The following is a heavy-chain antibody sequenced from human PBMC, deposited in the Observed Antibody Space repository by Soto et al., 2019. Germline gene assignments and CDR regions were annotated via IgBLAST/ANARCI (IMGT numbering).Heavy chain of an antibody. CDR2: IIPIIGII. Sequence: SVKVSCKASGGTFSTYTITWVRQAPGQGLEWMGRIIPIIGIINYAQKFQGRVTISADKFTGTAYMELTGLRSDDTAVYYCARDQGTTTFGVYSMYYYGMDVWGQGTTVTVS. V-gene: IGHV1-69*04. CDR3: ARDQGTTTFGVYSMYYYGMDV. CDR1: GGTFSTYT. J-gene: IGHJ6*02. D-gene: IGHD3-3*01.